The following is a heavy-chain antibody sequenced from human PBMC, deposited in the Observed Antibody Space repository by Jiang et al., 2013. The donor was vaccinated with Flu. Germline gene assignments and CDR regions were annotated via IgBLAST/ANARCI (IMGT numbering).Heavy chain of an antibody. CDR2: INSDGSST. D-gene: IGHD3-22*01. J-gene: IGHJ3*02. V-gene: IGHV3-74*01. CDR3: ARGYYDSSGYGKTPYYFVVAFDI. Sequence: GLVWVSRINSDGSSTSYADSVKGRFTISRDNAKNTLYLQMNSLRAEDTAVYYCARGYYDSSGYGKTPYYFVVAFDIWGQGTMVTVSS.